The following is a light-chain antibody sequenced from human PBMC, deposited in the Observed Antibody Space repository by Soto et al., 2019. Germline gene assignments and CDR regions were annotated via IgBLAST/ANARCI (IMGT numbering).Light chain of an antibody. J-gene: IGKJ1*01. CDR3: QQYETYWT. Sequence: DIQMTQSPSTLSASIGDRVTITCRASQSISDWLAWHQQKAGKAPKLLIYKASSLESGVPSRFSGSGPGTEFTLTISSLQPDDFATYYCQQYETYWTFGQGTKVDI. CDR1: QSISDW. CDR2: KAS. V-gene: IGKV1-5*03.